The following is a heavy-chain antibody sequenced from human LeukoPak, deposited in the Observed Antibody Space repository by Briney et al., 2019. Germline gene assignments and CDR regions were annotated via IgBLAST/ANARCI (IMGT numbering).Heavy chain of an antibody. D-gene: IGHD6-13*01. CDR2: ISAYNGNT. Sequence: GASVKVSCTASGYTFTSYGISWVRQAPGQGLEWMGWISAYNGNTNYAQKLQGRVTMTTDTSTSTAYMELRSLRSDDTAVYYCAKRIAAVPYYYYGMDVWGQGTTVTVSS. V-gene: IGHV1-18*01. J-gene: IGHJ6*02. CDR1: GYTFTSYG. CDR3: AKRIAAVPYYYYGMDV.